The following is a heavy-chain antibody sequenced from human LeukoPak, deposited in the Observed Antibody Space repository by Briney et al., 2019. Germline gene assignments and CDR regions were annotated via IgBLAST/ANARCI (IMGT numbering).Heavy chain of an antibody. CDR3: ASLIVVVAAYNWFDS. CDR2: IYYSGST. CDR1: GGSISSSSYY. V-gene: IGHV4-39*01. Sequence: SETLSLTCTVSGGSISSSSYYWGWIRQPPGKGLEWIGSIYYSGSTYYNPSLKSRVTISVDTSKNQFSLKLSSVTAADTAVYYCASLIVVVAAYNWFDSWGQGTLVTVSS. D-gene: IGHD2-21*02. J-gene: IGHJ5*01.